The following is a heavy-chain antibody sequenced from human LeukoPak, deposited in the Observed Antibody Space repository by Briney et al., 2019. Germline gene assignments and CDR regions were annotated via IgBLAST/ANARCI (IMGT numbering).Heavy chain of an antibody. CDR2: IKQDGSEK. V-gene: IGHV3-7*01. CDR3: ARDDTVTTRVGFID. Sequence: GGSLSLSCAASGFTFSSYWMSWVRQAPGQGLEWVANIKQDGSEKYYEDPVKGRFTISRDNAKNSLYLQMNSLRAEDTAVYYCARDDTVTTRVGFIDWGQGTLVTVSS. D-gene: IGHD4-17*01. J-gene: IGHJ4*02. CDR1: GFTFSSYW.